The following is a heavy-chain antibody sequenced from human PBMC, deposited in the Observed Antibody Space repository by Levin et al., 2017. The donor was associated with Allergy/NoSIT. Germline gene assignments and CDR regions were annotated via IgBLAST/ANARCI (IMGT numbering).Heavy chain of an antibody. Sequence: ASVKVSCKASGYTFTGYYMHWVRQAPGQGLEWMGWINPNSGGTNYAQKFQGRVTMTRDTSISTAYMELSRLRSDDTAVYYCARGHIAVAVRDYYYYYGMDVWGQGTTVTVSS. CDR2: INPNSGGT. V-gene: IGHV1-2*02. CDR3: ARGHIAVAVRDYYYYYGMDV. J-gene: IGHJ6*02. D-gene: IGHD6-19*01. CDR1: GYTFTGYY.